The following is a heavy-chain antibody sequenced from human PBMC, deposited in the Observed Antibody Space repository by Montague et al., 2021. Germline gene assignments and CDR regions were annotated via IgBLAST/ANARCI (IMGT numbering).Heavy chain of an antibody. CDR3: ARARAEGAAFDI. J-gene: IGHJ3*02. V-gene: IGHV4-34*04. D-gene: IGHD1-14*01. Sequence: SETLSLTCAVYGGSFSGYYWTWIRQPPGKGLEWIGEIKHSGSTNDNPALKSRPTISLDTSKNQFSLTLSSVTAADTAVYYCARARAEGAAFDIWGQGTMVTVSS. CDR1: GGSFSGYY. CDR2: IKHSGST.